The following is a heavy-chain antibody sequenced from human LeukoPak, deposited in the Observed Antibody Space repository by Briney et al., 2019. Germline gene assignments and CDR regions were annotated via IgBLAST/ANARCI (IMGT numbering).Heavy chain of an antibody. V-gene: IGHV5-51*01. CDR3: ARRYSDSWYVFDY. Sequence: GESLRISCEGSGYSFTSYWIGWVRQMPGKGLEWMGIIYPGDAATRNSPSFQGQVTISADKSISTAYLQWSSLKASDTAMYYCARRYSDSWYVFDYWGQGTLVIVSS. CDR2: IYPGDAAT. D-gene: IGHD6-13*01. CDR1: GYSFTSYW. J-gene: IGHJ4*02.